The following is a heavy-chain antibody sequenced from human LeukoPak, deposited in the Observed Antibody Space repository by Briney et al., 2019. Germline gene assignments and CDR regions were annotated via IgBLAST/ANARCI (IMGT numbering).Heavy chain of an antibody. CDR3: AKDPVGATYYGMDV. CDR1: GFTFSSYA. CDR2: ISGSGGCT. Sequence: GGSLRLSCAASGFTFSSYAMSWVRQAPGKGLEWVSAISGSGGCTYYADSVKGRFTISRDNSKNTLYLQMNSLRAEDTAVYYCAKDPVGATYYGMDVWGQGTTVTVSS. J-gene: IGHJ6*02. D-gene: IGHD1-26*01. V-gene: IGHV3-23*01.